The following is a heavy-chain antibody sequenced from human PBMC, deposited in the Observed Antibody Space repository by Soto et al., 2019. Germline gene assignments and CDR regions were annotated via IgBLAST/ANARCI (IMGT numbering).Heavy chain of an antibody. J-gene: IGHJ5*02. Sequence: ASVKVSCKASGYTFTSYYMHWVRQAPGQGLEWMGIINPSGGSTSYAQKFQGRVTITRDTSASTAYMELSSLTSEDTAVYYCARDRGYCSGATCYNPLFDPWGQGTLVTVSS. V-gene: IGHV1-46*01. CDR3: ARDRGYCSGATCYNPLFDP. D-gene: IGHD2-15*01. CDR1: GYTFTSYY. CDR2: INPSGGST.